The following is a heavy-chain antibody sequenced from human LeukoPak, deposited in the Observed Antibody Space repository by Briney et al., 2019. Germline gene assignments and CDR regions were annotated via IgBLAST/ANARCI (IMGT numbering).Heavy chain of an antibody. CDR2: INPSGGST. V-gene: IGHV1-46*01. CDR3: ARGGWSLGYGRWYAFDY. CDR1: GYTFTSYY. Sequence: ASVKVSCKAFGYTFTSYYIYWVRQAPGQGLEWMGIINPSGGSTSFAQRFQGRVNMTRDTSTTTVYMELSSLTSDDTAVYYCARGGWSLGYGRWYAFDYWGQGTLITVSS. J-gene: IGHJ4*02. D-gene: IGHD6-13*01.